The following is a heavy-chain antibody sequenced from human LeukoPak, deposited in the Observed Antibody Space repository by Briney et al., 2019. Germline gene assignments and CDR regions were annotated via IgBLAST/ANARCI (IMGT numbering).Heavy chain of an antibody. J-gene: IGHJ3*02. Sequence: GASVRVSCKASGYTFTSYGISWVRQAPGQGLEWMGWISAYNGNTNYAQKLQGRVTMTTDTSTSTAYMELRSLRSDDTAVYYCASSAAPLNDAFDTWGQGTMVNVSS. CDR1: GYTFTSYG. CDR3: ASSAAPLNDAFDT. CDR2: ISAYNGNT. V-gene: IGHV1-18*01. D-gene: IGHD2-2*01.